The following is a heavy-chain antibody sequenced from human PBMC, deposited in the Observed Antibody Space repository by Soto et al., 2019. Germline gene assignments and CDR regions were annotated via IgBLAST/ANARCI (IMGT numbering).Heavy chain of an antibody. CDR2: IIPIIGII. V-gene: IGHV1-69*08. CDR3: AGDPDSHYNDSHASSYP. J-gene: IGHJ5*02. D-gene: IGHD4-4*01. CDR1: GGTFSTYT. Sequence: QVQLVQSGAEVKKPGSSVKVSCKASGGTFSTYTITWVRQAPGQGLEWMGRIIPIIGIINYAQKFQGRVTISADKFKGTAYMELTGLRSDFTAVYYCAGDPDSHYNDSHASSYPWGQGTLVTVSS.